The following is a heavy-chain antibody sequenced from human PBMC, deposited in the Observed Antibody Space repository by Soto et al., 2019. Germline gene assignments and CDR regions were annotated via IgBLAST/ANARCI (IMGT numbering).Heavy chain of an antibody. CDR3: ARDGGTYYYDSSGPDYYYYDMDV. D-gene: IGHD3-22*01. CDR1: GGTFSSYA. V-gene: IGHV1-69*01. Sequence: QVQLVQSGAEVKKPGSSVKVSCKASGGTFSSYAISWVRQAPGPGLEWMGGLIPIFGTANSAQKFQGRVTITANEPTSTAYVERSRLRSEDTAVYYCARDGGTYYYDSSGPDYYYYDMDVWGQGTTVTVSS. CDR2: LIPIFGTA. J-gene: IGHJ6*01.